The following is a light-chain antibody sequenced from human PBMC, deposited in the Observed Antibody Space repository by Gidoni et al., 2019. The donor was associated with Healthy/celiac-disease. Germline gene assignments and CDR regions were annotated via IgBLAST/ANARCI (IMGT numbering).Light chain of an antibody. V-gene: IGLV2-14*03. CDR3: SSYSSSSTYV. CDR1: SSYVVCYNY. CDR2: DVS. J-gene: IGLJ1*01. Sequence: QSALTQPASVSGSPGQSITISCTGTSSYVVCYNYVSWYQQHPGKAPKLMIYDVSNRPSGVSNRFSGSKSGNTASLTISGLQAEDEADYYCSSYSSSSTYVFATGTKVTVL.